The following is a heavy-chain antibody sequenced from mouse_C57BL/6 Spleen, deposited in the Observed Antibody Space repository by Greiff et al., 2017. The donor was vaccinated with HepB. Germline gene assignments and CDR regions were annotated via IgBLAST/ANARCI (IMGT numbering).Heavy chain of an antibody. V-gene: IGHV5-17*01. CDR2: ISSGSSTI. Sequence: EVMLVESGGGLVKPGGSLKLSCAASGFTFSDYGMHWVRQAPEKGLEWVAYISSGSSTIYYADTVKGRFTISRDNAKNTLFLQMTSLRSEDTAMYYCARLIWDNWYFDVWGTGTTVTVSS. J-gene: IGHJ1*03. D-gene: IGHD4-1*01. CDR3: ARLIWDNWYFDV. CDR1: GFTFSDYG.